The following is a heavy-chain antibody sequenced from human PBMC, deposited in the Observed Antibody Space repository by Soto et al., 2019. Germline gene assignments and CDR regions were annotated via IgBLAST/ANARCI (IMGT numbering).Heavy chain of an antibody. CDR2: IKQDGSEK. D-gene: IGHD6-13*01. CDR1: GFTFSSYW. V-gene: IGHV3-7*01. CDR3: ARVRQQLVNGAEYFQH. J-gene: IGHJ1*01. Sequence: EVQLVESGGGLVQPGGSLRLSCAASGFTFSSYWMSWFRQAPGKGLEWVANIKQDGSEKYYVDSVKGRFTISRDNAKNSLYLQMNSLRAEDTAVYYCARVRQQLVNGAEYFQHWGQGTLVTVSS.